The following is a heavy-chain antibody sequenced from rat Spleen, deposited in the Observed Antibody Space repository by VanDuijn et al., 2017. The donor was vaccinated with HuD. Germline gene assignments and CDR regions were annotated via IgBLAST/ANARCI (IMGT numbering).Heavy chain of an antibody. J-gene: IGHJ2*01. CDR2: ISSDGRRN. CDR3: TTGVY. Sequence: EVQLVESDGGLVQPGRSLKLSCAASGFTFSDYYMAWVRQAPTKGLEWVATISSDGRRNYYRDSVRGRFTISSDSARSTLYLQMDSLRSEDTATYYCTTGVYWGQGVMVTVSS. V-gene: IGHV5-20*01. CDR1: GFTFSDYY.